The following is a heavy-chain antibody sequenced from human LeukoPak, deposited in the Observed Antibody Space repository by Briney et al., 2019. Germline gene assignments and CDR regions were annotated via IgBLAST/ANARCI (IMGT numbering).Heavy chain of an antibody. CDR3: ARDQGDGLDY. V-gene: IGHV4-61*01. CDR1: GGSISSSSYY. CDR2: IYYSGST. J-gene: IGHJ4*02. Sequence: PSETLSLTCTVSGGSISSSSYYWGWIRQPPGKGLEWIGYIYYSGSTNYNPSLKSRVTISVDTSKNQFSLKLSSVTAADTAVYYCARDQGDGLDYWGQGTLVTVSS. D-gene: IGHD5-24*01.